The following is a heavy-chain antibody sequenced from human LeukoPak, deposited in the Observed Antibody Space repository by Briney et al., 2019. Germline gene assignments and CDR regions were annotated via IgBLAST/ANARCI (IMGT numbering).Heavy chain of an antibody. CDR2: IIPILGIA. V-gene: IGHV1-69*04. J-gene: IGHJ4*02. CDR1: GGTFSSYA. CDR3: AARSGSYYGPFDY. D-gene: IGHD1-26*01. Sequence: SVKVSCKASGGTFSSYAISWVRQAPGQGLEGMGRIIPILGIANYAQKFQGRVTITADKSTSTAYMELSSLRSEDTAVYYCAARSGSYYGPFDYWGQGTLVTVSS.